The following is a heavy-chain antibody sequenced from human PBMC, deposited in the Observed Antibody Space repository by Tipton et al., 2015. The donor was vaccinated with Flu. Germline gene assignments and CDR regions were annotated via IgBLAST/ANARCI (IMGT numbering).Heavy chain of an antibody. CDR2: IYYSGST. V-gene: IGHV4-39*01. D-gene: IGHD4-23*01. CDR1: GGSISSSSYY. CDR3: ARRFGGNSGYY. Sequence: TLSLTYTVSGGSISSSSYYWGWIRQPPGKGLEWIGSIYYSGSTYYNLSLKSRVTISVDTSKNQFSLKLSSVTAADTAVYYCARRFGGNSGYYWGQGTLVTVSS. J-gene: IGHJ4*02.